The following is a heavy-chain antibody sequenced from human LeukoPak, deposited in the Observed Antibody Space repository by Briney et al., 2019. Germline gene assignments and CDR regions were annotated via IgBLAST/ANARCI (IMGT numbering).Heavy chain of an antibody. CDR3: SSSSAEEWLFDC. D-gene: IGHD6-19*01. J-gene: IGHJ4*02. CDR1: GFTFSDAW. CDR2: IKSTTDGGTT. V-gene: IGHV3-15*01. Sequence: GGSLGLSCAASGFTFSDAWMSWVRQAPGKGLEWVGRIKSTTDGGTTDYAAPVKGRFTISRDDSKNTLYLQMNSLQTEDTAVYYCSSSSAEEWLFDCWGQGTLVTVSS.